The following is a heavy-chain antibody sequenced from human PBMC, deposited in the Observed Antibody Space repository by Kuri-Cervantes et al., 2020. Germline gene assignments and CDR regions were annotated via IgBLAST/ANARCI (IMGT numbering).Heavy chain of an antibody. V-gene: IGHV3-7*01. CDR2: IKVDGSEK. D-gene: IGHD3-22*01. J-gene: IGHJ6*02. Sequence: ETLSLTCAASGFSFSSCWMSWVRQAPGKGLEWVANIKVDGSEKYYVDSVKGRFTISRDNAKNSLYLHMNSQRAEDTAVYYCARLKHYYDSSGYYYYYGMDVWGQGTTVTVSS. CDR1: GFSFSSCW. CDR3: ARLKHYYDSSGYYYYYGMDV.